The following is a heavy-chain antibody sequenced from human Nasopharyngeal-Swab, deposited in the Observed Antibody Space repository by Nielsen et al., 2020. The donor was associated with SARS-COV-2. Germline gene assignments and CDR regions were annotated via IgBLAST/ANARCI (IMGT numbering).Heavy chain of an antibody. CDR3: ARGRSSGYYYWYYYGMDV. CDR2: INHSGST. J-gene: IGHJ6*02. V-gene: IGHV4-34*01. D-gene: IGHD3-22*01. Sequence: SDLLSPTCAAYGWSFSGYYWSWIRQPPGKGLEWIGEINHSGSTNYNPSLKSRVTVSVDTSKNQFSLKLSSVTAADTAVYYCARGRSSGYYYWYYYGMDVWGQGTTVTVSS. CDR1: GWSFSGYY.